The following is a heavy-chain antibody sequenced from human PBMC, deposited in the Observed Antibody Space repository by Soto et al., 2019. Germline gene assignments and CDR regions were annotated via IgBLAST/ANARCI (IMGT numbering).Heavy chain of an antibody. CDR3: ARGNHRWLQLWYFDL. J-gene: IGHJ2*01. V-gene: IGHV1-69*13. D-gene: IGHD5-12*01. Sequence: SVKVSCKASGGTFSSYTISWVRQAPGQGLEWMGGIIPIFGTANYAQKFQGRVTIAADESTSTAYMELSSLRSEDTAVYYCARGNHRWLQLWYFDLWGRGTLVTVSS. CDR1: GGTFSSYT. CDR2: IIPIFGTA.